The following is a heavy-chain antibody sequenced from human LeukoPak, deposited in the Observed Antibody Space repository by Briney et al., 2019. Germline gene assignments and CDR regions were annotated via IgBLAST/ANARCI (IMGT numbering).Heavy chain of an antibody. J-gene: IGHJ6*04. D-gene: IGHD2-2*03. Sequence: GASVKVSCKASGYTFTGYYMHWVRQAPGQGLEWMGWINPNSGGTNYAQKFQGRVTMTRDTSISTAYMELSRLRSDDTAVYYCARDGFNLMGIAVVPAAPGDVWGKGTTVTVSS. CDR3: ARDGFNLMGIAVVPAAPGDV. CDR2: INPNSGGT. CDR1: GYTFTGYY. V-gene: IGHV1-2*02.